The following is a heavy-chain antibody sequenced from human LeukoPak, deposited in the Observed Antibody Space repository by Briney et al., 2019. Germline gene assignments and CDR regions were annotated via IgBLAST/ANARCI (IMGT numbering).Heavy chain of an antibody. V-gene: IGHV4-59*01. CDR3: ALGFGAAGTTFDY. J-gene: IGHJ4*02. D-gene: IGHD6-13*01. Sequence: PSETLSLTCTVSGGSISSYYWSWIRQPPGKGLEWIGYIYYSGSTNYNPSLKSRVTISVDTSKNQFSLKLSSVTAADTAVYYCALGFGAAGTTFDYWGQGTLVTVSS. CDR1: GGSISSYY. CDR2: IYYSGST.